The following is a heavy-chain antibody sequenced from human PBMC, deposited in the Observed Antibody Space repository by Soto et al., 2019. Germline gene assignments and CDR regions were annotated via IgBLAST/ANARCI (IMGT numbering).Heavy chain of an antibody. CDR1: GFTFSNYA. Sequence: QVQLVESGGGVVQPGTSLRLSCAASGFTFSNYAMHWVRQAQGKGLGWVAVIPNDGGSKYYGDSGNGRFTISRDNSKKTLYLPISSLRSEDTAVYYCAALNMVYVGFTVLDIWGQGTVVTVSS. V-gene: IGHV3-30*03. CDR3: AALNMVYVGFTVLDI. CDR2: IPNDGGSK. J-gene: IGHJ3*02. D-gene: IGHD2-8*01.